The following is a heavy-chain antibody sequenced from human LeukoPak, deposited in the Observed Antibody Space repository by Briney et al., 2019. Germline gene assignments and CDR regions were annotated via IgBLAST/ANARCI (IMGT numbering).Heavy chain of an antibody. D-gene: IGHD5-12*01. V-gene: IGHV3-30*18. J-gene: IGHJ3*02. CDR2: ISYDGSNK. Sequence: PGRSLRLSCAASGFTFSSYGMHWVRQAPGKGLEWVAVISYDGSNKYYADSVKGRFTISRDNSKNTLYLQMNSLRAEDTAVYYCAKVESGYEMNDAFDIWGQGTMVTVSS. CDR1: GFTFSSYG. CDR3: AKVESGYEMNDAFDI.